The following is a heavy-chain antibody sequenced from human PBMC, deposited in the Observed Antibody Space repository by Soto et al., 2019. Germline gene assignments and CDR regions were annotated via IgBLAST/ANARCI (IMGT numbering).Heavy chain of an antibody. CDR2: IIPIFGTA. D-gene: IGHD2-15*01. Sequence: SVKVSCKASGGTFSSYAISWVRQAPGQGLEWMGGIIPIFGTANYAQKFQGRVTITADESTSTAYMELSSLRSEDTAVYYCARDSCGGSCYDYYYGMDVWGQGTTVTVS. CDR3: ARDSCGGSCYDYYYGMDV. J-gene: IGHJ6*02. CDR1: GGTFSSYA. V-gene: IGHV1-69*13.